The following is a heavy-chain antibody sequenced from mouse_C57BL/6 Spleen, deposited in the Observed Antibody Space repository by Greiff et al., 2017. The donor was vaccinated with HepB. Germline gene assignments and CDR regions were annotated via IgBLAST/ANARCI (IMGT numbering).Heavy chain of an antibody. CDR1: GYAFSSYW. CDR2: IYPGDGDT. D-gene: IGHD1-1*01. Sequence: QVHVKQSGAELVKPGASVKISCKASGYAFSSYWMNWVKQRPGKGLEWIGQIYPGDGDTNYNGKFKGKATLTADKSSSTAYMQLSSLTSEDSAVYFCAREDYGSSNYWGQGTTLTVSS. V-gene: IGHV1-80*01. J-gene: IGHJ2*01. CDR3: AREDYGSSNY.